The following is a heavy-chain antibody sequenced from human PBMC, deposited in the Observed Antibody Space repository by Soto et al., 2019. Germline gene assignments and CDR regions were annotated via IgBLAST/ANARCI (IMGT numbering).Heavy chain of an antibody. J-gene: IGHJ3*02. CDR3: ARLRTRYCSGGSCYSDAFDI. D-gene: IGHD2-15*01. CDR2: ISACNGNT. V-gene: IGHV1-18*01. CDR1: GYTFTSYG. Sequence: QVQLVQSGAEVKKPGASVKVSCKASGYTFTSYGISWVRQAPGQGLEWMGWISACNGNTNYAQKLQGRVTMTTDTSTSTAYMELRSLRSDDTAVYYCARLRTRYCSGGSCYSDAFDIWGQGTMVTVSS.